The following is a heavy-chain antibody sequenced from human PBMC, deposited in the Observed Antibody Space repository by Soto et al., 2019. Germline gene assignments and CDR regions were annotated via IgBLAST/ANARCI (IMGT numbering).Heavy chain of an antibody. CDR2: ISYDGSNK. CDR1: GFTFSSYG. CDR3: AKVLGLLSHYYGMDV. V-gene: IGHV3-30*18. J-gene: IGHJ6*02. Sequence: LRLSCAASGFTFSSYGMHWVRQAPGKGLEWVAVISYDGSNKYYADSVKGRFTISRDNSKNTLYLQMNSLRAEDTAVYYCAKVLGLLSHYYGMDVWGQGTTVTVSS. D-gene: IGHD2-15*01.